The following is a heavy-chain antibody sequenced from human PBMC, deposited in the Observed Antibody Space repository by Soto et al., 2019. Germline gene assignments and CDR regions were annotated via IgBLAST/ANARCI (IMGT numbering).Heavy chain of an antibody. CDR2: LYYSGST. V-gene: IGHV4-59*01. Sequence: PSETLSLTSTVPGGSISRSYWRWIRQPPGKGLECIGYLYYSGSTNYNPSLQSRVTISVDTSKNQFPLKLSSVTAADTAVYYCARYSSSWYLFDYWGQGTLVTVSS. CDR1: GGSISRSY. D-gene: IGHD6-13*01. CDR3: ARYSSSWYLFDY. J-gene: IGHJ4*02.